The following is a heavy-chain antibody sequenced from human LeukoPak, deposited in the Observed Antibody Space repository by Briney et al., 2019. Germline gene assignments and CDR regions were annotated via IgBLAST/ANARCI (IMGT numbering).Heavy chain of an antibody. CDR1: GFTLRSNW. D-gene: IGHD5-12*01. CDR3: AIRKSGNAIDY. J-gene: IGHJ4*02. CDR2: IYSGGST. Sequence: GGSLSLSCAASGFTLRSNWMSWVRQAPGKGLEWVSVIYSGGSTYYADSVKGRFSISRDKSKNTLYLQMNSLRAEDTAVYYCAIRKSGNAIDYWGQGTLVTVSS. V-gene: IGHV3-66*01.